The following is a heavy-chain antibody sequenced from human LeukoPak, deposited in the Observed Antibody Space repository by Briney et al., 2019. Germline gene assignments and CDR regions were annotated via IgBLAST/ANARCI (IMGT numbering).Heavy chain of an antibody. Sequence: SETLSLTCTVSGGSISSGGYYWSWIRQHPGKGLEWIGYIYYSGSTYYNPSLKSRVTISVDTSKNQFSLKLSSVTAADTAVYYCAREGRQQLMGYFDYWGQGTLVTVSS. CDR2: IYYSGST. D-gene: IGHD6-13*01. CDR1: GGSISSGGYY. V-gene: IGHV4-31*03. J-gene: IGHJ4*02. CDR3: AREGRQQLMGYFDY.